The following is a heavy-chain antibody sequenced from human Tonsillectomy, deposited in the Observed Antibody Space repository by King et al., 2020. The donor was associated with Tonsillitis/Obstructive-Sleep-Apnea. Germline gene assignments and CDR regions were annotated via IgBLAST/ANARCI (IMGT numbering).Heavy chain of an antibody. CDR3: AHRTKIAAGGTGAFDI. CDR2: IYWDDDK. D-gene: IGHD6-13*01. V-gene: IGHV2-5*02. Sequence: TLKESGPTLVKPTQTLTLTCTFSGFSLTTSGVGVGWIRQPPGKALEWLALIYWDDDKRYSPSLKSRLTITRDTSKNQVVLTMTNMDPVDTATYYCAHRTKIAAGGTGAFDIWGQGTMVTVSS. J-gene: IGHJ3*02. CDR1: GFSLTTSGVG.